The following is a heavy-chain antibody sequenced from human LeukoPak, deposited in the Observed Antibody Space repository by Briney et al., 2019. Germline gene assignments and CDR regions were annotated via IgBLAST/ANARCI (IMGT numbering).Heavy chain of an antibody. V-gene: IGHV4-4*07. CDR1: GGSISNYY. Sequence: SETLSLTCSVSGGSISNYYWNWLRQPAGKGLEWIGRIYASGSTNYNPSLKSRVTISMDKSKNHFSLNLKSVTAADTAFYYCARDFYGDDGHHPFDYWGQGIQVTVTS. J-gene: IGHJ4*02. CDR3: ARDFYGDDGHHPFDY. CDR2: IYASGST. D-gene: IGHD2/OR15-2a*01.